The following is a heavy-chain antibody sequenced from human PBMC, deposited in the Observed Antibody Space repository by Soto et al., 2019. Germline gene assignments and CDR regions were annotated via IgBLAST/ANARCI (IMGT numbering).Heavy chain of an antibody. CDR3: ARGLTTLYYFDS. CDR2: IYYAGSI. V-gene: IGHV4-31*03. Sequence: QVQLQESGPGLVKSSQTLSLTCSVSGGSISRSVYYWTWLRQHPGKGLEWIGHIYYAGSIYSNPYLKRRLSISLDTSKNQFSLKLSSVTAADTAVYYCARGLTTLYYFDSWGQGTLVSVSS. J-gene: IGHJ4*02. D-gene: IGHD1-1*01. CDR1: GGSISRSVYY.